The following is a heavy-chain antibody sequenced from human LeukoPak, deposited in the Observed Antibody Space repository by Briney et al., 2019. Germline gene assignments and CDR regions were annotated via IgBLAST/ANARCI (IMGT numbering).Heavy chain of an antibody. D-gene: IGHD6-13*01. CDR3: ARVPLPSGYSGFDP. V-gene: IGHV1-8*01. CDR1: GYTFASYD. J-gene: IGHJ5*02. Sequence: ASVKVSCKASGYTFASYDINWVRQAAGQGLEWMGWMNPSSGNTGYAQKFQGRVTMTRNTSISTAYMELSSLRSEDTAVYYCARVPLPSGYSGFDPWGQGTLVTVSS. CDR2: MNPSSGNT.